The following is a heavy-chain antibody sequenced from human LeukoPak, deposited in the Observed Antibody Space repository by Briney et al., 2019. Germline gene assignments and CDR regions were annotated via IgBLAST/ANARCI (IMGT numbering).Heavy chain of an antibody. V-gene: IGHV3-33*01. J-gene: IGHJ4*02. D-gene: IGHD2-2*01. CDR3: ARPLMPGYCSSTSCSPDH. CDR2: IWFDGGNK. CDR1: GFTFSTYG. Sequence: GGSLRLSCAASGFTFSTYGMHWVRQAPGKGLEWVALIWFDGGNKYYADSVRGRFTISTGNSKNTLFLQMNSLRAEDTAVYYCARPLMPGYCSSTSCSPDHWGQGTLVTVSS.